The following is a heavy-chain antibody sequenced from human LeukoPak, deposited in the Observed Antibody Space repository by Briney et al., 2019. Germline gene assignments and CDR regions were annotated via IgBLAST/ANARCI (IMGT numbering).Heavy chain of an antibody. CDR3: ASLRLAAVDTGVDY. V-gene: IGHV3-74*01. J-gene: IGHJ4*02. CDR2: IYGDGSFT. D-gene: IGHD6-13*01. CDR1: GFTFSNFW. Sequence: GGSLRLSCAASGFTFSNFWMHWVRQAPGKGLVWVALIYGDGSFTRYADSVKSRFTISRDNAKNTVYLQMNSLRAEDTAVYYCASLRLAAVDTGVDYWGQGTLVTVSS.